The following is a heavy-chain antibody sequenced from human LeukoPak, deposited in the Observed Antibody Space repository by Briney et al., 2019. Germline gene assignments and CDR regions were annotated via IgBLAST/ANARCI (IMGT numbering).Heavy chain of an antibody. D-gene: IGHD1-26*01. V-gene: IGHV3-53*01. J-gene: IGHJ4*02. CDR1: GFTVSSNY. Sequence: GGSLRLSCAASGFTVSSNYMSWVRQAPGKGLEWVSVIYSGGSTYYADSVKGRFTISRDNAKNSLYLQMNSLRDEDTAVYYCASSGNYRFDYWGQGTLVTVSS. CDR2: IYSGGST. CDR3: ASSGNYRFDY.